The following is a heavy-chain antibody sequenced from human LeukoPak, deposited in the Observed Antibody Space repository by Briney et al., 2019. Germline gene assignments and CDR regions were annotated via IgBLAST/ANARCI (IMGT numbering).Heavy chain of an antibody. J-gene: IGHJ4*02. CDR3: ARVVVVGDNYFDY. Sequence: ASVKVSCKASGYSFTSYAISWVRQAPGQGLEWVGWISAYNGNTDYAQKLQVRVTMTTDTPTSTAYMELRGLRSDDTAVYYCARVVVVGDNYFDYWGQGTLVIVSS. CDR1: GYSFTSYA. CDR2: ISAYNGNT. V-gene: IGHV1-18*01. D-gene: IGHD2-15*01.